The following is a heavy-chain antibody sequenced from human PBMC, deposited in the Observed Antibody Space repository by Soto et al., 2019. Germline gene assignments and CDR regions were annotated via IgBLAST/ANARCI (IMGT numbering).Heavy chain of an antibody. CDR2: IIPIFRTP. V-gene: IGHV1-69*01. Sequence: QVQLVQSGAEVKQPGSSVKVSCQASGVTFSSFAISWVRQAPGQGLEWMGGIIPIFRTPNYAQNFQGRVTITADESTSSVYMELIRLRSEYTAVYYCARSTGSGFRPGTHRFNWFDPWGQGTLVTVSS. J-gene: IGHJ5*02. CDR3: ARSTGSGFRPGTHRFNWFDP. CDR1: GVTFSSFA. D-gene: IGHD5-12*01.